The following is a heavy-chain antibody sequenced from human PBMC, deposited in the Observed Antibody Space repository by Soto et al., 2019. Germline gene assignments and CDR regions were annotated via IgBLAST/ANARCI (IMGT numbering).Heavy chain of an antibody. V-gene: IGHV4-4*07. CDR2: IYSSGST. CDR3: ARDSGIFVVRGVISSFDI. D-gene: IGHD3-10*01. CDR1: GGSISSYY. Sequence: QVQLQESGPGLVKPSETLSLTCTLSGGSISSYYWSWIRQPAGKGLEWIGRIYSSGSTYYNPSLESRVTMSIDTSKNQFSLNLDSVTAADTAMYYCARDSGIFVVRGVISSFDIWGRGTLVTVSS. J-gene: IGHJ2*01.